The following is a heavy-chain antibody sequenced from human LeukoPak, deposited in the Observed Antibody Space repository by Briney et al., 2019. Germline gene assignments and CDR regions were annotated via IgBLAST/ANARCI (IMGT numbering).Heavy chain of an antibody. CDR2: ISTDGSYT. J-gene: IGHJ5*02. V-gene: IGHV3-74*01. Sequence: GGSLRLSCAASGFTFSGYWMHWVRQAPGKGLVWVARISTDGSYTSYADCVKGRFTISRDNAKNTVYLQMSSLRAEDTAVYYCAREGVGYSYGRGWFDPWGQGTLVTVSS. CDR1: GFTFSGYW. D-gene: IGHD5-18*01. CDR3: AREGVGYSYGRGWFDP.